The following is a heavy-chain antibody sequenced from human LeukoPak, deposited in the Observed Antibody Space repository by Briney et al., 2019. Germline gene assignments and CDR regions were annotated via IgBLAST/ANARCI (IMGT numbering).Heavy chain of an antibody. V-gene: IGHV4-39*07. D-gene: IGHD3-10*01. J-gene: IGHJ6*03. CDR3: ARTITMVRGVYYMDV. CDR2: IYYSGST. Sequence: SETLSLTCTVSGGSISSSSYYWGWIRQPPGKGLEWIGSIYYSGSTNYNPSLKSRVTISVDTSKNQFSLKLSSVTAADTAVYYCARTITMVRGVYYMDVWGKGTTVTVSS. CDR1: GGSISSSSYY.